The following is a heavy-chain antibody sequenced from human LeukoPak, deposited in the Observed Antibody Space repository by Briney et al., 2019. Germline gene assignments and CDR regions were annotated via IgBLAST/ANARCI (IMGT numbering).Heavy chain of an antibody. CDR1: GFTFSSYW. V-gene: IGHV3-7*01. D-gene: IGHD6-19*01. CDR3: ARERGSSGWHRLSWFDP. CDR2: IKQDGSEK. Sequence: GGSLRLSCAASGFTFSSYWMRWVRQAPGKGLEWVANIKQDGSEKYYVDSVKGRFTISRDNAKNSLYLQMNSLRAEDTAVYYCARERGSSGWHRLSWFDPWGQGTLVTVSS. J-gene: IGHJ5*02.